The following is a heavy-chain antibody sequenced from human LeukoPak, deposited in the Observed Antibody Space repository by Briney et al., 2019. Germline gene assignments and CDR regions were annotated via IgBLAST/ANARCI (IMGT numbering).Heavy chain of an antibody. CDR1: GFTVWQLA. V-gene: IGHV3-23*01. D-gene: IGHD3-3*01. CDR3: AKYQAIWRGYFDY. J-gene: IGHJ4*02. CDR2: ITGGGGST. Sequence: GFLRPSLASFGFTVWQLALEWVRQAPREGAGGVSGITGGGGSTYYADSVRGRFTVSRDTSKNTLYLQMNSLRAEDTALYYCAKYQAIWRGYFDYWGQGTLVTVSS.